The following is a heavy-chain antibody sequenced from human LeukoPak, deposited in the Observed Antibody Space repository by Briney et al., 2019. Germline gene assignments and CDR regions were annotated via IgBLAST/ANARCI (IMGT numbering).Heavy chain of an antibody. CDR1: GFTFSLYW. CDR2: IKQDGSDK. J-gene: IGHJ6*02. Sequence: PGGSLRLSCAASGFTFSLYWMTWVRQAPGKGLEWVANIKQDGSDKYYVDSVKGRFTISRDNAKNSLFLQMNSLRAEDTAVYFCAADYLPYSSTWYSFGYQYYGMDVWGQGTTVTVSS. V-gene: IGHV3-7*03. CDR3: AADYLPYSSTWYSFGYQYYGMDV. D-gene: IGHD6-13*01.